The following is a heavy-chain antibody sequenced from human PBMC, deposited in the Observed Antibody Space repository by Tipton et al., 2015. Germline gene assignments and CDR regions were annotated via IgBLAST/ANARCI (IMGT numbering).Heavy chain of an antibody. CDR1: GGTIGSGAYS. Sequence: TLSLTCEVSGGTIGSGAYSWTWIRQAPGKGLQWIGYIFHSGSSYYNPSLESRVIMSVDRSKNQFSLRLNSVTAADTAVYYCARSGDTYFDYWAREPWSPSPQ. CDR3: ARSGDTYFDY. V-gene: IGHV4-30-2*01. J-gene: IGHJ4*02. D-gene: IGHD5-18*01. CDR2: IFHSGSS.